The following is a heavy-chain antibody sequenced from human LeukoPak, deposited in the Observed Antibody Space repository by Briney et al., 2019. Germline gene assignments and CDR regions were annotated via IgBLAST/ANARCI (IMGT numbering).Heavy chain of an antibody. J-gene: IGHJ4*02. CDR2: IGTAGDX. CDR3: ARARXXXXXWDXDY. CDR1: GFTFSSYD. V-gene: IGHV3-13*01. D-gene: IGHD1-26*01. Sequence: PGGSLRLSCAASGFTFSSYDMHWVRQATGKGLEWVSSIGTAGDXYYPGSVKGRFTISRENVKNSLYLQMNSLRAGDTAVYYCARARXXXXXWDXDYWGQGTLVTVSS.